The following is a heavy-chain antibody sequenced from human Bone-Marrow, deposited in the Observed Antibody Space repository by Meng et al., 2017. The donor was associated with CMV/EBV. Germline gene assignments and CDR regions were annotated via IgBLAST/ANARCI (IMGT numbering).Heavy chain of an antibody. J-gene: IGHJ6*02. CDR3: ARGGYDFWSGPGGMDV. D-gene: IGHD3-3*01. CDR1: GYTFTSYD. CDR2: MNPNSGNT. V-gene: IGHV1-8*03. Sequence: ASVKVYCKAPGYTFTSYDINWVRQATGQGLEWMGWMNPNSGNTGYAQKFQGRVTITRNTSISTAYMELSSLRSEDTAVYYCARGGYDFWSGPGGMDVWGQGTTVTVSS.